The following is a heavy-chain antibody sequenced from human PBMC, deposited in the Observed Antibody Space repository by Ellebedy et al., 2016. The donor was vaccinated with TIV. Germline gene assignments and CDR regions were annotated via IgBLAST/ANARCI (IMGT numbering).Heavy chain of an antibody. J-gene: IGHJ4*02. V-gene: IGHV3-30*02. CDR3: AKDYGGFDY. Sequence: VKGRFTVSRDNSNNTLYLQMNTLRPEDTAVHYCAKDYGGFDYWGQGTLVTVSS. D-gene: IGHD4-23*01.